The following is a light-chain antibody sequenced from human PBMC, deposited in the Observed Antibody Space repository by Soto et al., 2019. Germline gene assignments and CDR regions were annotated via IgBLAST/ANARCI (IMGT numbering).Light chain of an antibody. CDR1: QSVSSN. CDR2: DAS. Sequence: EILMTQSPATLCVSPGERATLSWRASQSVSSNLAWYQQKPGQAPRLLIYDASNRDTGIPARFSGSGSGTDFTLAFSRLEPEDFEVYYCQQYGSSPETFGGGTKVDIK. CDR3: QQYGSSPET. J-gene: IGKJ4*01. V-gene: IGKV3-20*01.